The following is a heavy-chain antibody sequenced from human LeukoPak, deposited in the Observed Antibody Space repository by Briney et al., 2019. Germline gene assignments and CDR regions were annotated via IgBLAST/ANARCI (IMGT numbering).Heavy chain of an antibody. J-gene: IGHJ3*02. V-gene: IGHV1-18*01. CDR1: GYTFTSYG. CDR3: ARGPFYYYDSSGYNEGGAFDI. D-gene: IGHD3-22*01. Sequence: VASVKVSCTASGYTFTSYGISWVRQAPGQGLEWMGWISAYNGNTNYAQKLQGRVTMTTDTSTSTAYMELRSLRSDDTAVYYCARGPFYYYDSSGYNEGGAFDIWGQGTMVTVSS. CDR2: ISAYNGNT.